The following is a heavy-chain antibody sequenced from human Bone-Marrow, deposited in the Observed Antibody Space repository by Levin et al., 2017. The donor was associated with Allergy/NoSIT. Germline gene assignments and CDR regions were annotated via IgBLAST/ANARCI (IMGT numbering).Heavy chain of an antibody. CDR3: ATFGRRQGVSHFEA. Sequence: KISCEVSGYIFTNYYVHWVKQAPGKGLQWVGQVDPESGDAIYAETFQDRVTLTAATSRNTAYMDISRLRPEDTAVYYCATFGRRQGVSHFEAWGQGTLVTVSS. CDR1: GYIFTNYY. V-gene: IGHV1-69-2*01. D-gene: IGHD3-10*01. CDR2: VDPESGDA. J-gene: IGHJ4*02.